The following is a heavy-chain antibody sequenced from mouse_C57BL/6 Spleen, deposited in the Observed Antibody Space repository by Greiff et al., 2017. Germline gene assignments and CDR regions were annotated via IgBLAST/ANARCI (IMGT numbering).Heavy chain of an antibody. CDR1: GFTFSSYG. J-gene: IGHJ4*01. V-gene: IGHV5-6*01. CDR3: ARPYYSKRRDYYSMDY. Sequence: EVKLMESGGDLVKPGGSLKLSCAASGFTFSSYGMSWVRQTPDKRLEWVATISSGGSYTYYPDSVKGRFTISRDNATNTLYLQMSSLKSEDTAMYYGARPYYSKRRDYYSMDYWGQGTSVTVSS. CDR2: ISSGGSYT. D-gene: IGHD2-5*01.